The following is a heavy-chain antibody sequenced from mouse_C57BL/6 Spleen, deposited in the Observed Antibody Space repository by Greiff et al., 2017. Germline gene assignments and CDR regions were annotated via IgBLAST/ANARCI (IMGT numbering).Heavy chain of an antibody. V-gene: IGHV1-18*01. Sequence: VQLQQSGPELVKPGASVKIPCKASGYTFTDYNMDWVKQSHGKSLEWIGDINPNNGGTIYNQKFKGKATLTVDKSSSTAYMELRSLTSEDTAVYYCARGSITTVVGFDYWGQGTTLTVSS. J-gene: IGHJ2*01. CDR1: GYTFTDYN. CDR2: INPNNGGT. CDR3: ARGSITTVVGFDY. D-gene: IGHD1-1*01.